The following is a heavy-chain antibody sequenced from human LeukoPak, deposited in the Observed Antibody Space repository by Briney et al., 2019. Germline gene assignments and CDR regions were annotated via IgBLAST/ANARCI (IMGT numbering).Heavy chain of an antibody. J-gene: IGHJ4*02. CDR1: GRSLSGYY. CDR2: INHSGST. Sequence: SETLSLTCAVYGRSLSGYYWSWIRQPPGKGLEWIGEINHSGSTNYNPSLKSRVTISVDTSKNQFSLKLSSVTAADTAVYYCARGPDILTGSTLFPDYWGQGTLVTVSS. D-gene: IGHD3-9*01. V-gene: IGHV4-34*01. CDR3: ARGPDILTGSTLFPDY.